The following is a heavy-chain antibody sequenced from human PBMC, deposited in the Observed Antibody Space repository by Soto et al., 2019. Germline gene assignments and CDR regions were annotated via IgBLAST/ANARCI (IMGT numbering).Heavy chain of an antibody. CDR2: ISGSGGST. J-gene: IGHJ4*02. CDR3: AKWAWDIVVVVAAIDY. CDR1: GFTFSSYA. V-gene: IGHV3-23*01. D-gene: IGHD2-15*01. Sequence: GGSLRLSCAASGFTFSSYAMSWVRQAPGKGLEWVSAISGSGGSTYYADSVKGRFTISRDNSKNTLYLQMNSLRAEDTAVYYCAKWAWDIVVVVAAIDYWGQGTLVTVSS.